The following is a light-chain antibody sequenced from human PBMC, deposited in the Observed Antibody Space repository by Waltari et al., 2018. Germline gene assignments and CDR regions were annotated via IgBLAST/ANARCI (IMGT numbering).Light chain of an antibody. Sequence: QSVLTQPPSVSGAPGQRVTISCPGTSSHLGPGNAVPRYKQLPGPPPKPPLSGNNNRPSGVPDRFSGSKSGTSASLAITGLQADDEADYYCQSYDSNLRNAVFGGGTKLTVL. CDR3: QSYDSNLRNAV. J-gene: IGLJ2*01. CDR1: SSHLGPGNA. V-gene: IGLV1-40*01. CDR2: GNN.